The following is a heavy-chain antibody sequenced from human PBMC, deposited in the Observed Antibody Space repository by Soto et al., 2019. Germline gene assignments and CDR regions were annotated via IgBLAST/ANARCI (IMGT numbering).Heavy chain of an antibody. D-gene: IGHD2-15*01. Sequence: PGGSLRLSCAASGFTFSSYAMSWVRQAPGKGLEWVSAISGSGGSTYYADSVKGRFTISRDNSKNTLYLQMNSLRAEDTAVYYCAKRDCSGGSCLYGMDVWGQGTTVTVSS. CDR2: ISGSGGST. J-gene: IGHJ6*02. CDR3: AKRDCSGGSCLYGMDV. CDR1: GFTFSSYA. V-gene: IGHV3-23*01.